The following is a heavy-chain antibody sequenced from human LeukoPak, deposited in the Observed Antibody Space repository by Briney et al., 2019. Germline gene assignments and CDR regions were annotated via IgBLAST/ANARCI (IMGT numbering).Heavy chain of an antibody. J-gene: IGHJ4*02. CDR3: ARQNTPHGNFDY. D-gene: IGHD1-26*01. V-gene: IGHV3-13*01. CDR1: GFTFSSYD. CDR2: IGVAANT. Sequence: GGSLGLSCAASGFTFSSYDMHWVRQATGKGLEWVSAIGVAANTFYSGSVKGRFTISRENAKNSLYLLMSSLRAEDTAVYYCARQNTPHGNFDYWGQGTLVTVSS.